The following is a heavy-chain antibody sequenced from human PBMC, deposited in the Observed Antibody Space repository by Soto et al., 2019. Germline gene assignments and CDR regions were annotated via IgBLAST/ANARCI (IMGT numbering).Heavy chain of an antibody. J-gene: IGHJ4*02. Sequence: QVQLMQSGAEVKKPGSSVKVSCKASRDTFTTYTVTWVRQAPGQGLEWMGRIIPILDKTDYAQKFQGRVTFTGDKSTNTAYMELSSLTSEDTAVYYCARGDGTLLDSWGQGTLITVSS. D-gene: IGHD1-1*01. CDR3: ARGDGTLLDS. CDR1: RDTFTTYT. V-gene: IGHV1-69*08. CDR2: IIPILDKT.